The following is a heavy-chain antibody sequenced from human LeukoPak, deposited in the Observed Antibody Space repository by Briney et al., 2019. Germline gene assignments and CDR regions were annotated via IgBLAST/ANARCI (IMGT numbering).Heavy chain of an antibody. V-gene: IGHV1-18*01. CDR3: ARDLTETRFDY. CDR1: GYTFTSYG. D-gene: IGHD2-8*02. Sequence: ASVKVSCQASGYTFTSYGISWVRQAPGQGLEWMGWISAHNGNTNYAQKLQGRVTMTTDTSTSTAYMELRSLRSDDTAVYYCARDLTETRFDYWGQGTLVTVSS. CDR2: ISAHNGNT. J-gene: IGHJ4*02.